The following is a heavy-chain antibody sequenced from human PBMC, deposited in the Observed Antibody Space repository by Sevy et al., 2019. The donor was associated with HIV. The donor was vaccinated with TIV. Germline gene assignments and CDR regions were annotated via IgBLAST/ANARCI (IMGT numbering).Heavy chain of an antibody. CDR1: XXXXSSYA. CDR3: ANTSXXXDXXXXX. J-gene: IGHJ3*01. CDR2: XSXXGGXT. D-gene: IGHD3-10*01. Sequence: GGSLXLXCAAXXXXXSSYAMXXXXXAXXXXLEXXXXXSXXGGXTYYADSVKGRFTISRDNSKNTLYLQMNSLRAEDTAVYYCANTSXXXDXXXXXWGQGTMVTVSS. V-gene: IGHV3-23*01.